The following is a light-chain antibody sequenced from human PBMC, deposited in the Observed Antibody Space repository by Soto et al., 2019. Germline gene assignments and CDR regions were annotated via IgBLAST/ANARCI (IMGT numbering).Light chain of an antibody. V-gene: IGLV2-18*02. CDR2: NVN. J-gene: IGLJ2*01. CDR1: SSDVGSYDF. Sequence: QSALLQTPSVSGSPGQSVTISCTGTSSDVGSYDFVSWYQQHPGTVPKPMTYNVNGHPSAVPDRFSGSMSGNTASMTSSGLQAEDEAVYQCCSHTSSAPYSVFDGGTQLTVL. CDR3: CSHTSSAPYSV.